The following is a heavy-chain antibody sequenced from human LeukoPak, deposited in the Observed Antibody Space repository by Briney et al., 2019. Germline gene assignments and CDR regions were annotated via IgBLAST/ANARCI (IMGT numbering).Heavy chain of an antibody. J-gene: IGHJ5*02. CDR2: INGDGSDT. D-gene: IGHD1/OR15-1a*01. Sequence: PGGSLRLSCAASGFTFSGYWMHWARQSPGKGLVWVSYINGDGSDTRYADSVKGRFTISRDNAKNTLYLQMNSLRVEDTAVYYCARDPRNKGFDPWGQGTLVTVSS. V-gene: IGHV3-74*01. CDR3: ARDPRNKGFDP. CDR1: GFTFSGYW.